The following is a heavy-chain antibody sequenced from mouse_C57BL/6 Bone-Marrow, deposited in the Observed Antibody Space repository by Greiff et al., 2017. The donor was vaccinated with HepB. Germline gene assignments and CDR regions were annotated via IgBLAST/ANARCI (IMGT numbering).Heavy chain of an antibody. CDR3: ARAEGSSFYYAMDY. J-gene: IGHJ4*01. V-gene: IGHV5-4*03. CDR2: ISDGGSYT. Sequence: EVKLMESGGGLVKPGGSLKLSCAASGFNFSSYAMSWVRQTPEKRLEWVATISDGGSYTYYPDNVKGRFTISRDNAKNNLYLQMSHLKSEDTAMYYCARAEGSSFYYAMDYWGQGTSVTVSS. CDR1: GFNFSSYA.